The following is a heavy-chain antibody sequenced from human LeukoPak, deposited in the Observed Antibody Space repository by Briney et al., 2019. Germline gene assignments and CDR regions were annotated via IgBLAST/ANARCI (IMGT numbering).Heavy chain of an antibody. D-gene: IGHD1-26*01. CDR2: IRYDGSNK. V-gene: IGHV3-30*02. J-gene: IGHJ4*02. CDR1: GFTFSSNG. CDR3: AKMSGSLPGG. Sequence: GGSLRLSCVASGFTFSSNGMHWVRQAPGKGLEWVAFIRYDGSNKYYADSVKGRFTISRDNSKNTLYLQMNSLRAEDTAVYYCAKMSGSLPGGWGQGTLVTVSS.